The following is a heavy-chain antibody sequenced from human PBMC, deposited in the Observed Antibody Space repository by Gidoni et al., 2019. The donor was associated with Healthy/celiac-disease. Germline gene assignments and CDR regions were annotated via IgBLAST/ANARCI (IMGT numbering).Heavy chain of an antibody. D-gene: IGHD3-10*01. CDR3: AKGVEGYYGSGSYYTYYYGMDV. J-gene: IGHJ6*02. CDR2: MSGSGGRT. Sequence: EVQLLESGGGLVQPGGSLRLSCAASGFTFSLYAMSWVRQAPGKGLAWVSAMSGSGGRTYYADSVKGRFTISRDNSKNTLYLQMNSLRAEDTAVYYCAKGVEGYYGSGSYYTYYYGMDVWGQGTTVTVSS. CDR1: GFTFSLYA. V-gene: IGHV3-23*01.